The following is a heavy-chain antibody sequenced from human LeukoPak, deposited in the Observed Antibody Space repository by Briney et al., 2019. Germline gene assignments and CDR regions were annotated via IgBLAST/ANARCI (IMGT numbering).Heavy chain of an antibody. J-gene: IGHJ4*02. CDR3: ARERGGSGYDSGLDFDL. Sequence: GESLKISCKGFGYRFATYWIGWVRHMPGKGLEWMGIIYPGASDDTRYSPSFQGQVTFSADTSISTAYLQWSSLKASDSAMYYCARERGGSGYDSGLDFDLWGQGTLVTVSS. V-gene: IGHV5-51*01. CDR2: IYPGASDDT. CDR1: GYRFATYW. D-gene: IGHD5-12*01.